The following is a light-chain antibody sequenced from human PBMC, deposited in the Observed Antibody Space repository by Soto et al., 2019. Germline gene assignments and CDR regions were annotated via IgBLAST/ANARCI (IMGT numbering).Light chain of an antibody. CDR2: DVS. J-gene: IGLJ3*02. V-gene: IGLV2-14*01. Sequence: QSVLTQPASVSGSPGQSITISCTGTSSDIGGYNYVSWYQQHPGKAPKLIIYDVSNRPSGVSNRFSGSKSGNTASLTISGLQAEDEADYYCSSYTSSTTGVFGGGTKLTV. CDR1: SSDIGGYNY. CDR3: SSYTSSTTGV.